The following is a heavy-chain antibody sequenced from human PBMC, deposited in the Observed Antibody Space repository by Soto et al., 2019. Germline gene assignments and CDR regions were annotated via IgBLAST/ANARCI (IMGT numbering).Heavy chain of an antibody. CDR3: ARAPSWYNFDY. J-gene: IGHJ4*02. D-gene: IGHD6-13*01. V-gene: IGHV1-3*01. Sequence: SVKVSCKASGYTFTSYAMHWVRQAPGQRLEWMVWINAGNGNTKYSQKFQGRVTITRDTSASTAYMELSSLRSEDTAVYYCARAPSWYNFDYWGQGTLVTVSS. CDR1: GYTFTSYA. CDR2: INAGNGNT.